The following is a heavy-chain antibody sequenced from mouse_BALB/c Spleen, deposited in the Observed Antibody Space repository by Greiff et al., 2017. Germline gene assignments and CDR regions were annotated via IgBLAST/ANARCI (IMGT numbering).Heavy chain of an antibody. CDR3: ARSGWGTPWFAY. D-gene: IGHD1-1*02. J-gene: IGHJ3*01. CDR1: GFTFSSFG. CDR2: ISSGSSTI. Sequence: EVKVMESGGGLVQPGGSRKLSCAASGFTFSSFGMHWVRQAPEKGLEWVAYISSGSSTIYYADTVKGRFTISRDNPKNTLFLQMTSLRSEDTAIYYCARSGWGTPWFAYWGQGTLVTVSA. V-gene: IGHV5-17*02.